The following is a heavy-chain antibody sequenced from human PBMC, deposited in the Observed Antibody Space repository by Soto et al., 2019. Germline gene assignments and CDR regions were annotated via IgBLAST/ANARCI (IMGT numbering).Heavy chain of an antibody. V-gene: IGHV4-61*01. CDR2: IYYSGST. D-gene: IGHD6-19*01. CDR1: GGSVSSGSYY. Sequence: SETLSLTCTVSGGSVSSGSYYWSWIRQPPGKGLEWIGYIYYSGSTNYNPSLKSRVTISVDTSKNQFSLKLSSVTAADTAVYYCARGRKQWLVSYNWFDPWGQGTLVPVSS. J-gene: IGHJ5*02. CDR3: ARGRKQWLVSYNWFDP.